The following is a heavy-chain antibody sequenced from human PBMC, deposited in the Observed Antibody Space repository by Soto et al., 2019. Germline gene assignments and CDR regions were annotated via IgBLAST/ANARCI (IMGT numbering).Heavy chain of an antibody. CDR1: GFTFDDYA. J-gene: IGHJ4*02. V-gene: IGHV3-9*01. Sequence: EVQLVESGGGLVQPGRSLRLSCAASGFTFDDYAMHWVRQAPGKGLEWVSGISWNSGSIGYADSVKGRFTISRDNAKNSLYRQMNSLRAEDTALYYCAKDSGGSTTPIDYWGQGTLVTVSS. D-gene: IGHD2-15*01. CDR3: AKDSGGSTTPIDY. CDR2: ISWNSGSI.